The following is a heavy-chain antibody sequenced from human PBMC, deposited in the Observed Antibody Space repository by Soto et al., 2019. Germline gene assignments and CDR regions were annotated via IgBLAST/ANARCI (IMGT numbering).Heavy chain of an antibody. J-gene: IGHJ3*02. D-gene: IGHD3-3*01. CDR3: AREPHYDFWSGPSDAFDI. CDR1: GGSISSGGYY. Sequence: QVQLQESGPGLVKPSQTLSLTCTVSGGSISSGGYYWSWIRQHPGKGLEWIGYIYYSGSTYYNPSLQGRVTIAVDTSKHQFSLKLSSVTAADTAVYYCAREPHYDFWSGPSDAFDIWGQGTMVTVSS. V-gene: IGHV4-31*03. CDR2: IYYSGST.